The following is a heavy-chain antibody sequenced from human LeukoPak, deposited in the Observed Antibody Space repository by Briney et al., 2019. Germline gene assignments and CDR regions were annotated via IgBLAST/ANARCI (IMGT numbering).Heavy chain of an antibody. D-gene: IGHD3/OR15-3a*01. Sequence: SETLSLTCTVSGGSISNYYWSWIRQPPGKGLEWIGYISYSGSTNYHPSLKSRVTMSVDTPKNQFSLKLSSVTAADTAVYYCAREGTRTDYCQRYYYWGQGILVTVSS. J-gene: IGHJ4*02. CDR2: ISYSGST. V-gene: IGHV4-59*01. CDR3: AREGTRTDYCQRYYY. CDR1: GGSISNYY.